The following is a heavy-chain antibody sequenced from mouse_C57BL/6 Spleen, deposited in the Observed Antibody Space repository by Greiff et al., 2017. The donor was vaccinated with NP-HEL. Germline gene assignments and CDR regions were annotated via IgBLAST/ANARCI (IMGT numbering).Heavy chain of an antibody. CDR2: IRSKSNNYAT. Sequence: GGGLVQPKGSLKLSCAASGFSFNTYAMNWVRQAPGKGLEWVARIRSKSNNYATYYADSVKDRFTISRDDSESMLYLQMNNLKTEDTAMYYCVTYYYGSSYAMDYWGQGTSVTVSS. D-gene: IGHD1-1*01. J-gene: IGHJ4*01. CDR3: VTYYYGSSYAMDY. CDR1: GFSFNTYA. V-gene: IGHV10-1*01.